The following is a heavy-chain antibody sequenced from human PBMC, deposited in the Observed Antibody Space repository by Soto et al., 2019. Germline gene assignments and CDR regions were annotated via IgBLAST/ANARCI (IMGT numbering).Heavy chain of an antibody. CDR2: ISYEGTNK. D-gene: IGHD6-13*01. J-gene: IGHJ5*02. CDR1: GFTFSSYA. Sequence: QVQLVESGGGVVQPGRSLRLSCAASGFTFSSYAMHWVRQAPGKGLEWVAVISYEGTNKYYGDSVRGRFTISRDNSKNTLSLQMNSLRAEDTAEYYCVRPHGTAYSSSWYGDWFDPWGQGTLVTVSS. CDR3: VRPHGTAYSSSWYGDWFDP. V-gene: IGHV3-30-3*01.